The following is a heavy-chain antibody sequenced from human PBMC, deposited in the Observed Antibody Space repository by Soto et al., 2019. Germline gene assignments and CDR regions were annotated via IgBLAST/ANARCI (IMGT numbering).Heavy chain of an antibody. J-gene: IGHJ4*02. V-gene: IGHV4-34*01. D-gene: IGHD1-26*01. CDR2: INHSGSA. CDR1: GGSFNGYI. CDR3: ARGSISGSHYSGGWYYFDY. Sequence: QVQLQQWGAGLLKPSETLSLTCAVYGGSFNGYIWSWIRQPPGKGLQWIGQINHSGSANYNPSLRSRVTISVHTSNSQFSLELRAVTAADTAVYYCARGSISGSHYSGGWYYFDYWGQGTVVTVSS.